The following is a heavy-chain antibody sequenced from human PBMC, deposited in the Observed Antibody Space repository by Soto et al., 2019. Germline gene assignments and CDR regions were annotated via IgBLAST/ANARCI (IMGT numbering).Heavy chain of an antibody. D-gene: IGHD3-22*01. CDR3: ARDRGPSSGYYPDWFDP. V-gene: IGHV1-69*12. CDR1: GGTFSSYA. CDR2: IIPNFGTA. J-gene: IGHJ5*02. Sequence: QVQLVQSGAEVKKPGSSVKVSCKASGGTFSSYAITWVRQAPGQGLEWMGGIIPNFGTANYAQKFQGRVTITADESTSTAYMELSSLRSEDTAVYYCARDRGPSSGYYPDWFDPWCQGTLVTVSS.